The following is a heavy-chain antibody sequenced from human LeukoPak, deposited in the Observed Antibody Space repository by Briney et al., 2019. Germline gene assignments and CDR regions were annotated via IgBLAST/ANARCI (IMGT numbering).Heavy chain of an antibody. CDR2: IYYTGHT. D-gene: IGHD3-3*01. Sequence: SETLSLTCTVSGGSITTDTYYWGWIRQPPGKGLEWIGTIYYTGHTYYTPSLESRITISLDTSKNQFSLTLTSVTAADTAIYYCATFFSSWGQGILVTVSS. CDR1: GGSITTDTYY. CDR3: ATFFSS. J-gene: IGHJ5*02. V-gene: IGHV4-39*01.